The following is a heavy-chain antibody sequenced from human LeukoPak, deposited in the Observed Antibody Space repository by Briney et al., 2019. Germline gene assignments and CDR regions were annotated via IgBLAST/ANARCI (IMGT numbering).Heavy chain of an antibody. D-gene: IGHD3-10*01. CDR3: ARDPYDYYGSGSYYPHGYGFDY. CDR1: GYTFTGYY. V-gene: IGHV1-2*02. Sequence: GASVKVSCKASGYTFTGYYMHWVRQAPGQGLEWMGWINPNSGGTNYAQKFQGRVTMTRDTSISTAYMELSRLRSDDTAVYYCARDPYDYYGSGSYYPHGYGFDYWGQGTLVTVSS. J-gene: IGHJ4*02. CDR2: INPNSGGT.